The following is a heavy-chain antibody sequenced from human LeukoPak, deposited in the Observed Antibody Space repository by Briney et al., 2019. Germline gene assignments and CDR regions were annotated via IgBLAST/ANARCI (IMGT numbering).Heavy chain of an antibody. CDR2: IYYSGST. D-gene: IGHD4-23*01. CDR3: ARVQAYGGKGYFDY. V-gene: IGHV4-59*01. CDR1: GGSFSGYY. J-gene: IGHJ4*02. Sequence: SETLSLTCAVYGGSFSGYYWSWIRQPPGKGLEWIGYIYYSGSTSYNPSLKSRVTISVDTSKNQFSLKLSSVTAADTAVYYCARVQAYGGKGYFDYWGQGTLVTVSS.